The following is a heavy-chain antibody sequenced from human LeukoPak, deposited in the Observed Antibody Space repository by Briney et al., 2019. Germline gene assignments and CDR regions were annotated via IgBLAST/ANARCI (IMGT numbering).Heavy chain of an antibody. Sequence: GGSLRLSCAASGFTFSSYDMHWVRQATGKGLEWVSAIGTAGDTYYPGSVKGRFTISRENAKNSLYLQMNSLRAGDTAVYYCARGLGIPAATAPYYFDYWGQGTLVTVSS. CDR1: GFTFSSYD. CDR3: ARGLGIPAATAPYYFDY. J-gene: IGHJ4*02. CDR2: IGTAGDT. D-gene: IGHD2-2*01. V-gene: IGHV3-13*01.